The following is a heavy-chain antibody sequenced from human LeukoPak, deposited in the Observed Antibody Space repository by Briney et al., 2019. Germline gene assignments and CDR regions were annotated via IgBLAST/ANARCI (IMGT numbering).Heavy chain of an antibody. CDR1: GFTFSSYS. Sequence: GGSLRLSCAASGFTFSSYSMSWVRQAPGKGLEWVSDISGSGDSTYYADSVKGRFTISRDNSKNTLYLQMNSLRAEDMAVYYCAKDGGQGADYWGQGTLVTVSS. CDR2: ISGSGDST. V-gene: IGHV3-23*01. D-gene: IGHD3-16*01. J-gene: IGHJ4*02. CDR3: AKDGGQGADY.